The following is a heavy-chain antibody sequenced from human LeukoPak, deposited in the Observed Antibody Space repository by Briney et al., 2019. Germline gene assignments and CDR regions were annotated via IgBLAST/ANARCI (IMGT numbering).Heavy chain of an antibody. CDR1: GFTFSNYA. CDR3: ARDPNGDYIGAFDFQR. CDR2: IRGSGTST. D-gene: IGHD4-17*01. V-gene: IGHV3-23*01. Sequence: GGSLRLSCVGSGFTFSNYAMMWVRQTQGKRLEWVSAIRGSGTSTFYADSVKGRFTIFRDNFKNTVYLQMNNLRADDSAVYCCARDPNGDYIGAFDFQRWGLGTQVTVSS. J-gene: IGHJ1*01.